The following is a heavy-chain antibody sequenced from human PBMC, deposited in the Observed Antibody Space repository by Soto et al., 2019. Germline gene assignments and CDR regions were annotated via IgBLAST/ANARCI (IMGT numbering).Heavy chain of an antibody. D-gene: IGHD1-26*01. CDR1: GFTFSSYS. J-gene: IGHJ4*02. CDR2: ITYDGING. Sequence: GGSLRLSCAASGFTFSSYSMNWVRQAPGKGLEWVAVITYDGINGYYADSVRGRFAISRDNSKNTLYLQMNSLRPEDTAVYYCARAFSGSYPNFDYWGQGTLVTVSS. CDR3: ARAFSGSYPNFDY. V-gene: IGHV3-30*03.